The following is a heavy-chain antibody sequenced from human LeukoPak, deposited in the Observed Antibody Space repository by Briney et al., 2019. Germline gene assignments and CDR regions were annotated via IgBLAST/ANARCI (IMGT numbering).Heavy chain of an antibody. CDR2: MYSGGST. V-gene: IGHV3-53*01. Sequence: PGGSLRLSCAVSGFTVSNNYMSWVRQAPGKGLEWVSVMYSGGSTYYADSVKGRFTISRDNSKNTVYLQMNSLRAEDTAVYYCARDPPGIAASGTYYWGQGTLVTVSS. CDR3: ARDPPGIAASGTYY. J-gene: IGHJ4*02. D-gene: IGHD6-13*01. CDR1: GFTVSNNY.